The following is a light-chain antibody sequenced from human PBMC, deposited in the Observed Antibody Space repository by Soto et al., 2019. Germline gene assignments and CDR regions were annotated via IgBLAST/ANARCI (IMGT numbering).Light chain of an antibody. J-gene: IGLJ1*01. V-gene: IGLV1-40*01. CDR3: QSYDNSLSTAYD. Sequence: QSVLTQPPSVSGAPGQRVTISCIGSSSNIGAGYGVYWYQQLPGTAPKLLIYGNSNRPSGVPDRFSGSMSGTSASLAITGLQTEDEADYYCQSYDNSLSTAYDFGPGTKVTVL. CDR2: GNS. CDR1: SSNIGAGYG.